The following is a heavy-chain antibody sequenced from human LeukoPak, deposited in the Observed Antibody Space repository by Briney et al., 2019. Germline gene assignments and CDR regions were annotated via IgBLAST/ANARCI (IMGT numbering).Heavy chain of an antibody. CDR3: AKSGTYSSSSGYIDS. CDR1: RFTFDGYA. Sequence: PGRSLRLSCAASRFTFDGYAMHWVRQAPGKGLEWVSSISWNSGNTNYAASVKGPFTISRDNAKKSLHLQMNSLRAEDTALYYCAKSGTYSSSSGYIDSWGQGTLVTVSS. J-gene: IGHJ4*02. CDR2: ISWNSGNT. D-gene: IGHD6-6*01. V-gene: IGHV3-9*01.